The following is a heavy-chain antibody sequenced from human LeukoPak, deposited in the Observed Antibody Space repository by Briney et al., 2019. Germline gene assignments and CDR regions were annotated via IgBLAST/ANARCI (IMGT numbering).Heavy chain of an antibody. J-gene: IGHJ4*02. D-gene: IGHD1-14*01. V-gene: IGHV3-53*01. CDR2: LYSDGNT. CDR1: GFTVITDD. Sequence: GGSLTLSCAASGFTVITDDMTWVRQAPGKGLEWVSVLYSDGNTKYADSVQGRFTISRDNSKNTLYLEMNSLSPDDTAVYYCARGVEPLAANTLAYWGQGTLVTVSS. CDR3: ARGVEPLAANTLAY.